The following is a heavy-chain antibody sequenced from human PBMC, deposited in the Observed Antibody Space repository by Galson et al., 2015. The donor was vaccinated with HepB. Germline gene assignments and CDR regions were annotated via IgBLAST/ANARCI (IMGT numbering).Heavy chain of an antibody. D-gene: IGHD3-22*01. CDR1: GYSFTRFA. CDR2: INTANANT. J-gene: IGHJ5*01. V-gene: IGHV1-3*04. CDR3: ARGLSYYSDSSGDDNWFDS. Sequence: SVKVSCKASGYSFTRFAMHWVRQAPGQRLEWLGWINTANANTRYSQKFQGRVTITRDTSASTAYMELRSLRSGDTAVYYCARGLSYYSDSSGDDNWFDSWGQGTLVTVSS.